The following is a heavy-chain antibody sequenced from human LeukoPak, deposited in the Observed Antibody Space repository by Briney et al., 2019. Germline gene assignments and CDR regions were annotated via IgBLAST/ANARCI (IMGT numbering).Heavy chain of an antibody. CDR1: GGSISSGSYY. CDR3: ARDRGVPAAFYYYYYMDV. CDR2: IYTSGST. J-gene: IGHJ6*03. Sequence: SETLSLTCTVSGGSISSGSYYWSWIRQPAGKGLEWIGRIYTSGSTNYNPSLKSRVTISVDTSKNQFSLKLSSVTAADTAVYYCARDRGVPAAFYYYYYMDVWGKGTTVTVSS. V-gene: IGHV4-61*02. D-gene: IGHD2-2*01.